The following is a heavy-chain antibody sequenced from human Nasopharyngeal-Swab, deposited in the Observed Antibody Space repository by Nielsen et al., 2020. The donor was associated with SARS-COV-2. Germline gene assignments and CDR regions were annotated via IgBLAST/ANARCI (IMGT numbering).Heavy chain of an antibody. CDR2: IYYSGST. CDR1: GGSISSSSYY. J-gene: IGHJ5*02. V-gene: IGHV4-39*07. Sequence: SETLSLTCTVSGGSISSSSYYWGWIRQPPGKGLEWIGSIYYSGSTYYNPSLKSRVTISVDTSKNQFSLKLSSVTAADTAVYYCARAIAVAGRWFDPWGQGTLVTVSS. CDR3: ARAIAVAGRWFDP. D-gene: IGHD6-19*01.